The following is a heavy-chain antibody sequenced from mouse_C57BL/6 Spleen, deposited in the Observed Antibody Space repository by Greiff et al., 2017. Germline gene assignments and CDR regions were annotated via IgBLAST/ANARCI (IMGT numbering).Heavy chain of an antibody. CDR3: ARFYDGYYEGVFDY. Sequence: EVKLMESGPELVKPGDSVKISCKASGYSFTGYFMNWVMQSHGKSLEWIGRINPYNGDTFYNQKFKGKATLTVDKSSSTAHMELRSLTSEDSAVYYCARFYDGYYEGVFDYWGQGTTLTVSS. V-gene: IGHV1-20*01. J-gene: IGHJ2*01. D-gene: IGHD2-3*01. CDR1: GYSFTGYF. CDR2: INPYNGDT.